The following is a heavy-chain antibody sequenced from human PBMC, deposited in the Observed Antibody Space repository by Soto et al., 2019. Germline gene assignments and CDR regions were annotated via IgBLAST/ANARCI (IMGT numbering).Heavy chain of an antibody. CDR3: AKSWNDALDY. CDR2: ISWNSGSI. V-gene: IGHV3-9*01. CDR1: GFTFDDYA. D-gene: IGHD1-1*01. Sequence: GGSLRLSCAASGFTFDDYAMHWVRQAPGKGLEWVSGISWNSGSIGYADSVKGRFTISRDNAKNSLYLQMNSLRAEDTALYYCAKSWNDALDYSGQATLVTVSS. J-gene: IGHJ4*02.